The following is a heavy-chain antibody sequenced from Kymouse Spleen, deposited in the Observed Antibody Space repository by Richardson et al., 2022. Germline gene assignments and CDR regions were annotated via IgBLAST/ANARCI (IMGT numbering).Heavy chain of an antibody. CDR2: IKQDGSEK. CDR1: GFTFSSYW. Sequence: EVQLVESGGGLVQPGGSLRLSCAASGFTFSSYWMSWVRQAPGKGLEWVANIKQDGSEKYYVDSVKGRFTISRDNAKNSLYLQMNSLRAEDTAVYYCARVRGYGSGSYYNAWGQGTLVTVSS. J-gene: IGHJ5*02. CDR3: ARVRGYGSGSYYNA. V-gene: IGHV3-7*01. D-gene: IGHD3-10*01.